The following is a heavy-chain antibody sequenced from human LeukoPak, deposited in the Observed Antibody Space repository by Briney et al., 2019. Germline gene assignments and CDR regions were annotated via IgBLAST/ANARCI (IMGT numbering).Heavy chain of an antibody. CDR2: NNPNSGGT. CDR1: GYTFTGYY. Sequence: ASVKVSCKASGYTFTGYYMHWVRQAPGQGLEWMGWNNPNSGGTNYAQKFQGRVTMTRDTSISTAYMELSRLRSDDTAVYYCARGLALSMIVVVITTTLDYWGQGTLVTVSS. V-gene: IGHV1-2*02. CDR3: ARGLALSMIVVVITTTLDY. D-gene: IGHD3-22*01. J-gene: IGHJ4*02.